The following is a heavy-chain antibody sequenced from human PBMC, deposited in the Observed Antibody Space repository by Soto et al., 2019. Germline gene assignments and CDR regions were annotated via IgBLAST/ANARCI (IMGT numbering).Heavy chain of an antibody. CDR3: ATRTDYYYGSGSLGGMDV. CDR1: GGSISSGSYY. V-gene: IGHV4-31*03. J-gene: IGHJ6*01. D-gene: IGHD3-10*01. Sequence: QVQLQESGPGLVKPSQTLSLTCTVSGGSISSGSYYWSWIRQLPGKGLEWIGFIYYSGSTYYNPSLKSRVTISVDTSKNRFSLKLNSVTAADTAVYYCATRTDYYYGSGSLGGMDVW. CDR2: IYYSGST.